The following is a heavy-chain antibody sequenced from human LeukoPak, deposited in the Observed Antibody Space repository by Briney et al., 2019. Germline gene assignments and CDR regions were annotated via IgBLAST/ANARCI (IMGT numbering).Heavy chain of an antibody. J-gene: IGHJ6*02. D-gene: IGHD3-10*01. Sequence: PGGSLRLSCAASGLTFSSYWMSWVRQAPGKGLEWVANIKQDGSEKYYVDSVKGRFTISRDNAKNSLYLQMNSLRAEDTAVYYCARDYYGFDFGLDVWGQGNTVTVSS. CDR3: ARDYYGFDFGLDV. CDR2: IKQDGSEK. V-gene: IGHV3-7*01. CDR1: GLTFSSYW.